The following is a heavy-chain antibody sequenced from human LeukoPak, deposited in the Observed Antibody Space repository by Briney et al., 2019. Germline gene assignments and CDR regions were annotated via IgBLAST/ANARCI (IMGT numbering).Heavy chain of an antibody. V-gene: IGHV3-23*01. CDR2: ISPGGGTT. Sequence: GGSLRLSCAVSGFAFGSEAMSWVRQSPARGLEWVASISPGGGTTYYADYVKGRFIISRDNSNNTLFVQMNSLRAEDTAVYYCAKSRSGSANWALLIFDKWGQGALVTVSA. CDR1: GFAFGSEA. J-gene: IGHJ4*02. D-gene: IGHD1-1*01. CDR3: AKSRSGSANWALLIFDK.